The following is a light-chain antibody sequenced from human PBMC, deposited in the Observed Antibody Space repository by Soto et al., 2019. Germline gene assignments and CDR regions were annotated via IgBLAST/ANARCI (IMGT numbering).Light chain of an antibody. V-gene: IGLV2-23*01. CDR2: EAS. CDR3: CSFAGSATI. CDR1: ISDIGSYNL. Sequence: QSVLTQPASVSGSPGQSITISCDGTISDIGSYNLVSWYQQRPGKATKLMIFEASKRPSGVSNRFSGSKSGNTATLTISGLQTEDDADYYCCSFAGSATIFGGGIKLTVL. J-gene: IGLJ2*01.